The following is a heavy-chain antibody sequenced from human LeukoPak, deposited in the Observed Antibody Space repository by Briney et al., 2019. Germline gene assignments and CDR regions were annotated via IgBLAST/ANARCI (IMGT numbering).Heavy chain of an antibody. Sequence: KPGGSLRLSCAASGFTFSDYYMSWVRQAPGKGLEWVSFLSGSGEIIYYADSVKGWFTISRDNAKNSLYLQMNSLRAEDTAVYHCARAGQNNWFDPWGQGTLVTVSS. J-gene: IGHJ5*02. CDR2: LSGSGEII. CDR3: ARAGQNNWFDP. CDR1: GFTFSDYY. V-gene: IGHV3-11*01.